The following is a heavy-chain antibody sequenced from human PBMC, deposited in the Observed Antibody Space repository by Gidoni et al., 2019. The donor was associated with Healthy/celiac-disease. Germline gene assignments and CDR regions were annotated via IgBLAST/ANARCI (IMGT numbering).Heavy chain of an antibody. CDR2: INHSGST. V-gene: IGHV4-34*01. D-gene: IGHD6-19*01. J-gene: IGHJ5*02. Sequence: QVQLQQWGAGLLKPSETLSLTCAVYGGSFSGYYWSWIRQPPGKGLEWIGEINHSGSTNYNPSLKSRVTISVDTSKNQFSLKLSSVTAADTAVYYCARGSPRDSSGWYFSVWFDPWGQGTLVTVSS. CDR3: ARGSPRDSSGWYFSVWFDP. CDR1: GGSFSGYY.